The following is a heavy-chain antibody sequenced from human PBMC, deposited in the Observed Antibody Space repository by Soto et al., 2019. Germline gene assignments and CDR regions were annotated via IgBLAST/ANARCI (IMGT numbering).Heavy chain of an antibody. CDR1: GGTFSSYA. V-gene: IGHV1-69*06. D-gene: IGHD1-26*01. CDR2: IIPIFGTA. J-gene: IGHJ4*02. CDR3: ARRSYSGRHGGVYY. Sequence: SVKVSCKASGGTFSSYAISWVRQAPGQGLEWMGGIIPIFGTANYAQKFQGRVTITADKSTSTAYMELSSLRSEDTAVYYCARRSYSGRHGGVYYWGQGTLVTVSS.